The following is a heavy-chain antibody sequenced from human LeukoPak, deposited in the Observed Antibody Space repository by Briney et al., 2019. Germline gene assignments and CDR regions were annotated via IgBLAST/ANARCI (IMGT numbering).Heavy chain of an antibody. Sequence: GRSLRLSCAASGFTFSSYGMHWVRQAPGKGLEWVATIWYDGSNKYYADSVKGRFTISRDNSKNTLSLQMNSLRAEDTAMYYCARDRRNGDEGCDYWGQGTLVTVSS. D-gene: IGHD1-1*01. CDR2: IWYDGSNK. J-gene: IGHJ4*02. CDR1: GFTFSSYG. CDR3: ARDRRNGDEGCDY. V-gene: IGHV3-33*01.